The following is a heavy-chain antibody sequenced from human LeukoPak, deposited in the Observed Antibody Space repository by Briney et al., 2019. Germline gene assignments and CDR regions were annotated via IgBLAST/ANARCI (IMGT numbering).Heavy chain of an antibody. CDR3: AKDSLAYCGGDCYSQVSEYFQY. D-gene: IGHD2-21*02. J-gene: IGHJ1*01. CDR2: ISYDGGNK. CDR1: GFTFSSYG. V-gene: IGHV3-30*18. Sequence: GGSLRLSCAASGFTFSSYGMHRVRQAPGKGLEWVAVISYDGGNKYYGDSVKGRFIISRDNSKNTLYLQMNSLRAEDTAVYYCAKDSLAYCGGDCYSQVSEYFQYWGQGTLVTVSS.